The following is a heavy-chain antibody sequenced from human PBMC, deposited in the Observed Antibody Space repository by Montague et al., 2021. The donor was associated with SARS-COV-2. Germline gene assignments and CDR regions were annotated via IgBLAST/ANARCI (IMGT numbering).Heavy chain of an antibody. V-gene: IGHV4-4*02. J-gene: IGHJ5*02. CDR1: GASISSPNW. Sequence: SETLSLTCAVSGASISSPNWWIWVRQSPGKGLEWIGEIYHSGSTNYNPSLRGRVTISVDKSKNQFSLKVNSVSAADTAVYYCARLGVVPSPRTFDPWGQGTLVTVSS. CDR2: IYHSGST. CDR3: ARLGVVPSPRTFDP. D-gene: IGHD3-10*01.